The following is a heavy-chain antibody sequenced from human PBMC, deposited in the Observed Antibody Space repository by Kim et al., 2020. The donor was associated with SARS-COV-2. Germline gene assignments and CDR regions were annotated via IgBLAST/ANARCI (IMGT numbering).Heavy chain of an antibody. V-gene: IGHV3-30*18. CDR3: AKDRGAKDYYDSSAYPI. CDR1: GFTFSNYG. CDR2: ISYDGNDK. Sequence: GGSLRHSCAASGFTFSNYGMHWVRQAPGKGLEWVAVISYDGNDKYYADSVKGRLTISRDNSRNTLYLQMNSLRAEDTAVYYCAKDRGAKDYYDSSAYPIWGQGTMVTVSS. D-gene: IGHD3-22*01. J-gene: IGHJ3*02.